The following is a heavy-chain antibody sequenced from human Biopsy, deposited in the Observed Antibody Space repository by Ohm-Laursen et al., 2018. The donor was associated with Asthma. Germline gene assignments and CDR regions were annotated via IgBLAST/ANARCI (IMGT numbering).Heavy chain of an antibody. J-gene: IGHJ4*02. V-gene: IGHV5-51*01. Sequence: WESLKISCKASGYIFTSYWIGWVRQMHGKGLEWMGIIFPGDSDTIYSPSFQGQVTISADKSISTAYLQWSSLKASDTAIYYCARLTYGSGSFFDFWGQGTLVTVAS. CDR3: ARLTYGSGSFFDF. CDR1: GYIFTSYW. D-gene: IGHD3-10*01. CDR2: IFPGDSDT.